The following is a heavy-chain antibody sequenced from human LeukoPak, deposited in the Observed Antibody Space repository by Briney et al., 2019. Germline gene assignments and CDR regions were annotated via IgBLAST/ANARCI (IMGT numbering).Heavy chain of an antibody. CDR3: ARHRHKATLSSIGY. CDR2: IYKSGST. CDR1: GGSITDYY. J-gene: IGHJ4*02. Sequence: SETLSLTCTVSGGSITDYYWSWIRQPAGKGLEWIGHIYKSGSTDYNPSLKSRVTISVDTSKNQFSLKLSSVTAADTAIYYCARHRHKATLSSIGYWGQGTLVTVSS. D-gene: IGHD5-18*01. V-gene: IGHV4-59*08.